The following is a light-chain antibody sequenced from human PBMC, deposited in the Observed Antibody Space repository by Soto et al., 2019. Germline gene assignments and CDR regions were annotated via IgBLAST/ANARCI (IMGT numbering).Light chain of an antibody. J-gene: IGLJ2*01. CDR2: EGS. Sequence: QSVLTQPASVSGSPGQSITISCTGISSDVGSYNLVSWYQQHPGKAPKVMIYEGSKRPSRVSNRFSGSRPGNTASLTISGLQAEDEAHYYCSSYAGSSTHVVFGGGTKVTVL. V-gene: IGLV2-23*01. CDR1: SSDVGSYNL. CDR3: SSYAGSSTHVV.